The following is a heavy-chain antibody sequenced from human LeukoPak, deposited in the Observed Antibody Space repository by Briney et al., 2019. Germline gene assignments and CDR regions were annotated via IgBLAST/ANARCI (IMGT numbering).Heavy chain of an antibody. J-gene: IGHJ3*02. Sequence: GGSLRLSCAASGFTFSIYAMSWVRQAPGKGLEWVSAISGSGVSTYYADSVKGRFTISRDNSKNTLSLQMNSLRAEDTAVYYSARDFDAFDIWGQGTMVTVSS. CDR2: ISGSGVST. CDR3: ARDFDAFDI. CDR1: GFTFSIYA. V-gene: IGHV3-23*01.